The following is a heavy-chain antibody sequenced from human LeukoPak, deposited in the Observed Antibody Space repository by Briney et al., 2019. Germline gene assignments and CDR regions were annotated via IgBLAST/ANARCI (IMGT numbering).Heavy chain of an antibody. CDR2: IFSSSTYI. CDR3: ARDFYDGFALDY. Sequence: GGSLRLSCAASGFAFNTYSMNWVRQAPGKGLEWVSFIFSSSTYIYYTDSVKGRFTISRDNARSSLYLQMDNLRAEDTGVYYCARDFYDGFALDYWGQGTLVTVSS. CDR1: GFAFNTYS. J-gene: IGHJ4*02. D-gene: IGHD2/OR15-2a*01. V-gene: IGHV3-21*03.